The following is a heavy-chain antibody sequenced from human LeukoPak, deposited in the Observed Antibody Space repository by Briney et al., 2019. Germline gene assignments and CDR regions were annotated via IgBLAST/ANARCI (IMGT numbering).Heavy chain of an antibody. Sequence: GGSLRLSCAVSGFYFRSYWMHWVRQPPGKGLVWVSRINNDGSSTRYADSVKGRFTISRDNAKNTVYLQMNSLRAEDTAMYYCARESGNYGDENWFDPWGQGTLVTVSS. V-gene: IGHV3-74*01. CDR2: INNDGSST. J-gene: IGHJ5*02. CDR1: GFYFRSYW. CDR3: ARESGNYGDENWFDP. D-gene: IGHD4-17*01.